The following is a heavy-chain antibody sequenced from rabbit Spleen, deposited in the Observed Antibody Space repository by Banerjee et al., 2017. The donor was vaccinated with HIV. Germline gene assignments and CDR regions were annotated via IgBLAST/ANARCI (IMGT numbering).Heavy chain of an antibody. CDR3: ARDLTSAIGWNFNL. D-gene: IGHD1-1*01. Sequence: QSLEESGGGLVKPGASLTLTCKASGFSFNSGYDMCWVRQAPGKGLEWIACSYAGSSGSTYSAIWAKGRFTISKTSSTTVTLQMTSLTAADTARYFCARDLTSAIGWNFNLWGPGTLVTVS. J-gene: IGHJ4*01. CDR2: SYAGSSGST. CDR1: GFSFNSGYD. V-gene: IGHV1S40*01.